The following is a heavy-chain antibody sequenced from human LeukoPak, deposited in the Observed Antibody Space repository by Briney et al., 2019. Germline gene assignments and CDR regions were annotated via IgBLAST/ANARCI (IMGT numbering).Heavy chain of an antibody. CDR2: ISSSSITI. CDR1: GFTFSSYS. Sequence: GVSLRLSCAASGFTFSSYSRNLVRQAPGKGLEGVSYISSSSITIYYADSVKGRFTISRDNAKNSLYLQINSLSAEDTAVYYCARRVVAEQGWFDPWGQGPRVTVSS. D-gene: IGHD2-15*01. J-gene: IGHJ5*02. V-gene: IGHV3-48*01. CDR3: ARRVVAEQGWFDP.